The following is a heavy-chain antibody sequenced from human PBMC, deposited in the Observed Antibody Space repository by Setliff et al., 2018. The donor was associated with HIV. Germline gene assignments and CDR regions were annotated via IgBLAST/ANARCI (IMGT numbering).Heavy chain of an antibody. D-gene: IGHD6-13*01. CDR2: IYHNGST. Sequence: SETLSLTCTVSGGSISIGGYYWGWIRQHPGKGLEWIGYIYHNGSTYYNPSLKSRVIISVDTSENQFSLKVSSVTAADTAVYYCARGSIAAANWFDPWGQGTLVTVSS. CDR1: GGSISIGGYY. J-gene: IGHJ5*02. CDR3: ARGSIAAANWFDP. V-gene: IGHV4-31*03.